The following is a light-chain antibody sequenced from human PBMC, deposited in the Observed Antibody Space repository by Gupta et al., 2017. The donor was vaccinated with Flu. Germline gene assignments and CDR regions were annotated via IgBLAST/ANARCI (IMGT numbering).Light chain of an antibody. J-gene: IGLJ2*01. CDR2: QDS. CDR1: KLGDKY. Sequence: SYELTQPPSVSVSPGQTASITCSGDKLGDKYACWYQQKPGQSPVLVIYQDSKRPSGIPERFSGSTSATTATLTIRGAEAVDEYYYSCQARDSHVVFGGGTKLTVL. CDR3: QARDSHVV. V-gene: IGLV3-1*01.